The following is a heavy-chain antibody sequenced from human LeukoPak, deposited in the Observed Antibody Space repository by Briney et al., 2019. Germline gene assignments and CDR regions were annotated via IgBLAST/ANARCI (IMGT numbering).Heavy chain of an antibody. CDR1: GDTFTNYA. Sequence: ASVKVSCKASGDTFTNYAINWVRQAPGQGLEWMGRINPNSGGTNYAQKFQGRVTMTRDTSISTAYMELSRLRSDDTAVYYCARRLGELSLYAFDIWGQGTMVTVSS. D-gene: IGHD3-16*02. CDR3: ARRLGELSLYAFDI. CDR2: INPNSGGT. V-gene: IGHV1-2*06. J-gene: IGHJ3*02.